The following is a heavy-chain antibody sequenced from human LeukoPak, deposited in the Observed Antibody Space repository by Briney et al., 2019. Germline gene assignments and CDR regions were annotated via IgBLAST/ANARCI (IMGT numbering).Heavy chain of an antibody. V-gene: IGHV3-21*01. CDR1: GFTFSSYS. D-gene: IGHD1-26*01. J-gene: IGHJ4*02. Sequence: GGSLRLSCAASGFTFSSYSMNWVRQAPGKGLEWVSSISSGSSYIYYADSVKGRFTISRDNAKNSLYLQMNSLRAEDTAVYYCARVGGLVGATRLPDYWGQGTLVTVSS. CDR2: ISSGSSYI. CDR3: ARVGGLVGATRLPDY.